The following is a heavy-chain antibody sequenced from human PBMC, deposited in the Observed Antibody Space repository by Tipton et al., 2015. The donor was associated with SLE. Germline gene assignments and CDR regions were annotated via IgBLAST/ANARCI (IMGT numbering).Heavy chain of an antibody. J-gene: IGHJ4*02. D-gene: IGHD1-26*01. Sequence: SLRLSCSASGFTFSSYWMHWVRQAPGQGLVWVSRINSEGSDISYADSVKGRFTISRDNAKNTLYLQMKSLRAEDTAVYYCARDSIDPSSGGHSDYWGQGALVIVSS. V-gene: IGHV3-74*01. CDR1: GFTFSSYW. CDR3: ARDSIDPSSGGHSDY. CDR2: INSEGSDI.